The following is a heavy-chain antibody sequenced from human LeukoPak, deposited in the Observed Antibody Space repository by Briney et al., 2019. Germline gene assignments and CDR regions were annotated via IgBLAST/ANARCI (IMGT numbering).Heavy chain of an antibody. CDR1: GFPFSTYA. Sequence: GGSLRLSCAASGFPFSTYAMNWVRQAPGKGLEWVSAVTGSGANSYYADSVKGRFSVSRDNSKNMVYLQMSSLRAEDTALYYCAKSDYGYYFDSWGQGTLVTVSS. J-gene: IGHJ4*02. V-gene: IGHV3-23*01. CDR2: VTGSGANS. D-gene: IGHD4-17*01. CDR3: AKSDYGYYFDS.